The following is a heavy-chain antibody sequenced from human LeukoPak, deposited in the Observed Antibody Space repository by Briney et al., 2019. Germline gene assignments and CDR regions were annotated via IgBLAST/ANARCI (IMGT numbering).Heavy chain of an antibody. J-gene: IGHJ4*02. V-gene: IGHV1-18*01. CDR2: IRPYNGDK. Sequence: GASVKVSCKASGYSFTDYSVTWVRQAPGQGLEWMGWIRPYNGDKNYAQKLKGRFTITTDTSTSTAYMELRSLRSDDTAVYYCARGKPGDYWGQGTLVTVSS. D-gene: IGHD7-27*01. CDR3: ARGKPGDY. CDR1: GYSFTDYS.